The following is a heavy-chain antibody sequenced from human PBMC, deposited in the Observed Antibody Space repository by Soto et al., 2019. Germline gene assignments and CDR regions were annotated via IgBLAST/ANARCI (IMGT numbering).Heavy chain of an antibody. V-gene: IGHV3-33*01. CDR2: IWYDGSNK. CDR3: ARVIAARGGYYYYYGMAV. D-gene: IGHD6-6*01. Sequence: QVQLVESGSGAVQPGRSLRLSCAASGFTFSSYGMDCVRQAPGKGLEWVAVIWYDGSNKYYADSVKGRFTISRDNSKNTLYLQMNSLRAEDTAVYYCARVIAARGGYYYYYGMAVWGQGTTVTVS. J-gene: IGHJ6*02. CDR1: GFTFSSYG.